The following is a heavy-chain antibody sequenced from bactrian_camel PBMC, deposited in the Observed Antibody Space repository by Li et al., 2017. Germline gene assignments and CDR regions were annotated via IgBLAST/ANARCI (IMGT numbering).Heavy chain of an antibody. Sequence: VQLVESGGGSVQAGGSLRLSCAASGFTFDDYAMGWIRQAPGKGLEWVSSIYSDGTTPYYTHSVKGRFTISKDNAKNTVDLQMNSVKSDDTAVYYCVCWLDGYWGQGTQVTVS. J-gene: IGHJ6*01. D-gene: IGHD1*01. CDR3: VCWLDGY. V-gene: IGHV3S2*01. CDR1: GFTFDDYA. CDR2: IYSDGTTP.